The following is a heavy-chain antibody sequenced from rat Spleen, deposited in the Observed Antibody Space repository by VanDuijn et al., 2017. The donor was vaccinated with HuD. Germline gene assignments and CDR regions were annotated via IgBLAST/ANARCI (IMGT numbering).Heavy chain of an antibody. CDR1: GFTFSDYY. V-gene: IGHV5-29*01. D-gene: IGHD4-3*01. CDR2: ISYDGSGT. J-gene: IGHJ2*01. Sequence: EVQLVESDGGLVQPGRSLKLSCAASGFTFSDYYMAWVRQAPTKGLEWVATISYDGSGTYYRDSVKGRFTISRDNAKSTLYLQMDSLRSEDTATYYCTRHNSGYFDSWGQGVMVTVSS. CDR3: TRHNSGYFDS.